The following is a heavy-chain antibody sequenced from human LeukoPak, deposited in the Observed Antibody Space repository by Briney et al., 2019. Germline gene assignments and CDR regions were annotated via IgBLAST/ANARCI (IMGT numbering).Heavy chain of an antibody. CDR2: IYHSGST. V-gene: IGHV4-38-2*02. CDR1: GYSISSGYY. D-gene: IGHD3-3*01. J-gene: IGHJ5*02. Sequence: SETLSLTCTVSGYSISSGYYWGWIRQPPGKGLEWIGSIYHSGSTYYNPSLKSRVTISVDTSKNQFSLKLSSVTAADTAVYYCARATSGERWYYDFWSGRNHNNWFDPWGQGTLVTVSS. CDR3: ARATSGERWYYDFWSGRNHNNWFDP.